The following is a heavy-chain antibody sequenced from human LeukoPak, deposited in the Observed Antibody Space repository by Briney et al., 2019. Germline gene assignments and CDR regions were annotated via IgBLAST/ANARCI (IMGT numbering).Heavy chain of an antibody. J-gene: IGHJ3*02. CDR3: ARATGTWGHDGFDI. V-gene: IGHV1-18*01. Sequence: ASVKVSCKGSGYTFTKFAISWVRQAPGQGLEWMGWISGDSSNTNYAQRLQGRVTMTTDTSTTTAYMELRSLRSDDTAVYYCARATGTWGHDGFDIWGQGTMVTVSS. D-gene: IGHD3-16*01. CDR2: ISGDSSNT. CDR1: GYTFTKFA.